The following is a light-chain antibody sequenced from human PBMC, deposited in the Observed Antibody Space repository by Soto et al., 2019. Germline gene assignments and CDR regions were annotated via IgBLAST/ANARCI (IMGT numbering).Light chain of an antibody. Sequence: DVVLTQSPLSLSVTLGQPASISCRSSQGLVFSDGDTYLSWLHQRPGQSPRRLIYKVSNRDSGVPDRFSGSGSGTDFTLHISRVEAEDVGVYYCIQSTGLPWTFGQGTKVEIK. J-gene: IGKJ1*01. CDR2: KVS. CDR3: IQSTGLPWT. V-gene: IGKV2-30*01. CDR1: QGLVFSDGDTY.